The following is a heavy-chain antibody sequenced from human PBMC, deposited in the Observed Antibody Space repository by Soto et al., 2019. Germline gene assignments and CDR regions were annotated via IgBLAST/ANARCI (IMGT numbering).Heavy chain of an antibody. CDR2: IYYSGST. Sequence: QVQLQESDLGLVKPSQTLSLTCTVSGGSISSGGYYWSWIRQHPGKGLEWIGYIYYSGSTYYNPSLKSRDTISVDTSKNQFSLKLSSVTAADTAVYYCARAGSGVQLWYWGQGTLVTVSS. CDR1: GGSISSGGYY. V-gene: IGHV4-31*03. J-gene: IGHJ4*02. D-gene: IGHD5-18*01. CDR3: ARAGSGVQLWY.